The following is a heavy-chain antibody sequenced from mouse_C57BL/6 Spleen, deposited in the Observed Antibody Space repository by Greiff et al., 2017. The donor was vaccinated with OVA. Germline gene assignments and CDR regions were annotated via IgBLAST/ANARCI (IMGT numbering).Heavy chain of an antibody. CDR1: GYTFTDYY. D-gene: IGHD4-1*01. J-gene: IGHJ2*01. CDR3: GRREGNWDYFDY. Sequence: VQLQQSGPELVKPGASVKISCKASGYTFTDYYMNWVKQSHGKSLEWIGDINPNNGGTSYNQKFKGKATLTVDKSSSTAYMELRSLTSEDSAVXYCGRREGNWDYFDYWGQGTTLTVSS. CDR2: INPNNGGT. V-gene: IGHV1-26*01.